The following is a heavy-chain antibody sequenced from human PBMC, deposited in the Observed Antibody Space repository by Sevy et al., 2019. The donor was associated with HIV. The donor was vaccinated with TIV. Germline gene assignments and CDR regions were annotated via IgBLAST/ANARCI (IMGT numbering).Heavy chain of an antibody. V-gene: IGHV1-2*02. CDR1: GYTFTGYY. Sequence: ASVKVSCKASGYTFTGYYMHWVRQAPGQGLEWMGWINPNSGGTNYAQKFQGRVTMTRDTSISTAYMELSRLGSDDTAVYYCASLSAVGGYCSGGSCYSEVDIWGQGTMVTVSS. CDR3: ASLSAVGGYCSGGSCYSEVDI. D-gene: IGHD2-15*01. J-gene: IGHJ3*02. CDR2: INPNSGGT.